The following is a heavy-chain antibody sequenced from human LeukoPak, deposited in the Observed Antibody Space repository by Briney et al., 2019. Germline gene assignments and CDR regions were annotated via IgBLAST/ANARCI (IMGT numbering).Heavy chain of an antibody. Sequence: PGGSLRLSCAASGFTFSSYSMNWIRQAPGKGLEWVSSMSVGSGLIYYAESVKGRFTISRDNAKNSLYLQMNSLRAEDTAVYYCARGYCSSTSCFQGDWGQGTLVTVSS. CDR1: GFTFSSYS. V-gene: IGHV3-21*01. D-gene: IGHD2-2*01. J-gene: IGHJ4*02. CDR2: MSVGSGLI. CDR3: ARGYCSSTSCFQGD.